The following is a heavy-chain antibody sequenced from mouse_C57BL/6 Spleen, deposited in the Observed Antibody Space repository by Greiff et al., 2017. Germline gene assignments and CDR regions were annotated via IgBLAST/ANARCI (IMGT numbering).Heavy chain of an antibody. V-gene: IGHV1-69*01. D-gene: IGHD1-1*01. CDR2: IDPSDSYT. J-gene: IGHJ2*01. CDR1: GYTFTSYW. Sequence: VQLQQPGAELVMPGASVKLSCKASGYTFTSYWMHWVKQRPGQGLEWIGEIDPSDSYTNYNQKFKGKSTLPVDKSSSTAYIQLSSLTSEDSAVYYWASLTTVGDYWCQGTTLTVSS. CDR3: ASLTTVGDY.